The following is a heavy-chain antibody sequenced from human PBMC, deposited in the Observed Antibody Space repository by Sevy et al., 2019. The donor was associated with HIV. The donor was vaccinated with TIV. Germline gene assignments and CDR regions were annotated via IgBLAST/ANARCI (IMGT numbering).Heavy chain of an antibody. CDR3: ARGFRLTDV. CDR1: GFTFRNYW. Sequence: GGSLRLSCAVSGFTFRNYWMSWVRQAPGKGLEWVAKIKEDGSEKQCVDSVKGRFTISRDNAKNELYLQMNSLRAEDTAVYYCARGFRLTDVWGKGTTVTVSS. J-gene: IGHJ6*04. D-gene: IGHD3-16*01. V-gene: IGHV3-7*01. CDR2: IKEDGSEK.